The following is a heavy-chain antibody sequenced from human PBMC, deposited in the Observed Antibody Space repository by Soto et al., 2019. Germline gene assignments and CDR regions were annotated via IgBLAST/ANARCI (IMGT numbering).Heavy chain of an antibody. CDR1: GGSISSGDYY. D-gene: IGHD3-22*01. CDR2: IYYSGST. J-gene: IGHJ4*02. Sequence: QVQLQESGPGLVKPSQTLSLTCTVSGGSISSGDYYWSWIRQPPGKGLEWIGYIYYSGSTYYNPSLKSRVTISVDTSKNQFSLKLSSVTAADTAVYYCATRGPNGHYDSSGYYYWGQGTLVTVSS. V-gene: IGHV4-30-4*01. CDR3: ATRGPNGHYDSSGYYY.